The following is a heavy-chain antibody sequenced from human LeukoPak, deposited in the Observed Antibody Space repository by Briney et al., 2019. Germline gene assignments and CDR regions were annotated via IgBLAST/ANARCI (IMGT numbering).Heavy chain of an antibody. V-gene: IGHV4-61*02. CDR3: ASYPNPQLFDY. J-gene: IGHJ4*02. CDR1: GGSISSGSYY. D-gene: IGHD1-14*01. CDR2: IYHSGST. Sequence: SQTLSLTCTVSGGSISSGSYYWSWIRQPAGKGLEWIGSIYHSGSTYYNPSLKSRVTISVDTSKRQFSLKLTSVTAADTAVYYCASYPNPQLFDYWGQGTLVTVSS.